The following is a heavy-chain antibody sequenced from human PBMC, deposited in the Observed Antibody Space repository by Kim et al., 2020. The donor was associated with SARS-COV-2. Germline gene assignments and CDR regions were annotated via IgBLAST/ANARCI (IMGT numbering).Heavy chain of an antibody. CDR1: GFAFTNYA. CDR2: STAGGTAT. CDR3: AKAPSPYCRGVRCYPFDY. J-gene: IGHJ4*02. D-gene: IGHD2-15*01. Sequence: GGSLRLSCAASGFAFTNYAMNWVRQAPEKGLEWVSSSTAGGTATYHADSVKGRFTISRDDSKNTLYLQMNNLRTEDTAVYYCAKAPSPYCRGVRCYPFDYWGQDTLVAVSS. V-gene: IGHV3-23*01.